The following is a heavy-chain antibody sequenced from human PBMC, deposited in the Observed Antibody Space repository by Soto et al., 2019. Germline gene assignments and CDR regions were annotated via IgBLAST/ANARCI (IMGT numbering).Heavy chain of an antibody. V-gene: IGHV3-48*01. J-gene: IGHJ4*02. CDR3: ARDDYPYYDDSSGYHFDY. Sequence: PGGSLRLSCAASGFTFSSYAMNWVRQAPGKGLEWVSYISSSSSTIHYADSVKGRFTISRDNAKNSLYLQMNSLRAEDTAVYYCARDDYPYYDDSSGYHFDYWGQGTLVTVSS. CDR2: ISSSSSTI. D-gene: IGHD3-22*01. CDR1: GFTFSSYA.